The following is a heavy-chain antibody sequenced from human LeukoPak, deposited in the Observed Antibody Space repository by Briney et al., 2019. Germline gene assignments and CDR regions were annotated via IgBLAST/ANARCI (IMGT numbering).Heavy chain of an antibody. CDR1: GFTFSSYE. CDR2: ISSSGSTI. Sequence: HSGGSLRLSCAASGFTFSSYEMNWVRQAPGKGLEWVSYISSSGSTIYYADSVKGRSTISRDNAKNSLYLQMNSLRAEDTAVYYCARVWFGELYFDYWGQGTLVTVSS. J-gene: IGHJ4*02. D-gene: IGHD3-10*01. V-gene: IGHV3-48*03. CDR3: ARVWFGELYFDY.